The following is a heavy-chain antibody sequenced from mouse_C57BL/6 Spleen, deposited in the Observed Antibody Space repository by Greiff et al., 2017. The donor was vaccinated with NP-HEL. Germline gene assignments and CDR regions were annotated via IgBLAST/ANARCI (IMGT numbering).Heavy chain of an antibody. D-gene: IGHD2-12*01. CDR1: GFTFSSYG. Sequence: EVQGVESGGDLVKPGGSLKLSCAAPGFTFSSYGMSWVRQTPDKRLEWVATISSGGSYTYYPDSVKGRFTIFRDNAKNTLYLQMSSLKSEDTAMYYCARRNSEDWFAYWGQGTLVTVSA. V-gene: IGHV5-6*01. J-gene: IGHJ3*01. CDR3: ARRNSEDWFAY. CDR2: ISSGGSYT.